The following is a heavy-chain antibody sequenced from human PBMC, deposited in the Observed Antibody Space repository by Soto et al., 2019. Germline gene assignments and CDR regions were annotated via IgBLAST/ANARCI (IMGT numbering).Heavy chain of an antibody. J-gene: IGHJ6*02. V-gene: IGHV3-33*01. CDR1: GFIFNRYG. CDR3: AREADGHVGTGGGMDV. Sequence: QAQLVESGGDVVQPGTSLRLSCAVSGFIFNRYGMHWVRQAPGKGLEWVAVIWHDGSKKLYADSVRGRFTISRDDSKNTLFLQMNSLGVDDTAVYYCAREADGHVGTGGGMDVWGQGTTVTASS. D-gene: IGHD3-10*01. CDR2: IWHDGSKK.